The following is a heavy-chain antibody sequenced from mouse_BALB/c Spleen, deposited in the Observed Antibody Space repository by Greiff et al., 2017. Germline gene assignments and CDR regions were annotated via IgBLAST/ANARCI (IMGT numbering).Heavy chain of an antibody. V-gene: IGHV3-2*02. J-gene: IGHJ3*01. D-gene: IGHD2-1*01. CDR1: GYSITSDYA. CDR2: ISYSGST. Sequence: DVQLQESGPGLVKPSQSLSLTCPVTGYSITSDYAWTWIRQFPGNKLEWMGYISYSGSTSYNPSLKSRISITRDTSTNQFFLQLNSVTTEDTATFYCARSHYGNYWFAYWGQGTLVTVSA. CDR3: ARSHYGNYWFAY.